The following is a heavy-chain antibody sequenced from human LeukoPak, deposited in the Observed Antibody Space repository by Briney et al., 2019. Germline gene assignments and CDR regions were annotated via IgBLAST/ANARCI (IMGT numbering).Heavy chain of an antibody. D-gene: IGHD1-26*01. Sequence: GASVKVSCQPSGYTFTGHYIHWLRHAPGQGLEWMGWINPKNGDIEYSQNSHVRVTMTRDTSISTVYMTLSSLTPDDTAVYYCARVTGPWERRYLGYWGQGTLVTVSS. CDR2: INPKNGDI. CDR1: GYTFTGHY. J-gene: IGHJ4*02. V-gene: IGHV1-2*02. CDR3: ARVTGPWERRYLGY.